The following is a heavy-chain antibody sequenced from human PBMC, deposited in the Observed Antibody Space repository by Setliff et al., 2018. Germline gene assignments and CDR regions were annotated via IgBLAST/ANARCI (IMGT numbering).Heavy chain of an antibody. Sequence: SETLSLTCAVYGGSFSNYYWIWIRQPPGKGLEWIGEINHSGSTNYNPSRKSRVTISVDTSKNQFSLKLSSVTAADTAVYYCTVYNTGSSKYHYWGQGTPVTVSS. CDR1: GGSFSNYY. D-gene: IGHD2-8*02. CDR2: INHSGST. CDR3: TVYNTGSSKYHY. V-gene: IGHV4-34*01. J-gene: IGHJ4*02.